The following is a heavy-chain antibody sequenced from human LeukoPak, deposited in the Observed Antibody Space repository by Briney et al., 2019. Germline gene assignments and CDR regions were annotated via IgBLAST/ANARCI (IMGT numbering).Heavy chain of an antibody. CDR3: ARGSTNYILGFDP. V-gene: IGHV3-21*01. CDR2: ISSSSSYI. D-gene: IGHD1-7*01. CDR1: GFTFSSYS. Sequence: PGGSLRLSCAASGFTFSSYSMNWVRQAPGKGLEWVSSISSSSSYIYYADSVKGRFTISRDNAKNSLYLQMSSLRAEDTAVYYCARGSTNYILGFDPWGQGTLVTVSS. J-gene: IGHJ5*02.